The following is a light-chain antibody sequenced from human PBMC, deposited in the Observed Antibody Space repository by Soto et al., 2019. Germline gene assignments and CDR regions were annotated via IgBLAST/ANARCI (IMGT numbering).Light chain of an antibody. CDR3: QQYGISEWT. CDR1: QSVDSSY. J-gene: IGKJ1*01. Sequence: EIVLTQSPGTLSLSPGERATLSCRASQSVDSSYLTWYQQKPGQAPRLLIYGASSRATGIPDRFSGSGSGTDFTLTISRLEPEDFAVYYCQQYGISEWTFDQGTKVEIK. CDR2: GAS. V-gene: IGKV3-20*01.